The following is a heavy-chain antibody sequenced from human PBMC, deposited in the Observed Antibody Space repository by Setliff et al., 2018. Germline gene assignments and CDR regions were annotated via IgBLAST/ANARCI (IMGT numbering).Heavy chain of an antibody. D-gene: IGHD3-16*01. CDR1: GYTSNSYA. CDR3: AKVDSLWDSEYYFDY. V-gene: IGHV3-30*02. CDR2: IRYDGSNK. J-gene: IGHJ4*02. Sequence: GGSLRLSCAASGYTSNSYAMHWVRQAPGKGLEWVAFIRYDGSNKYYADSVKGRFTISRDNSRNTLDLQMNSLGTEDTAVYYCAKVDSLWDSEYYFDYWGQGTLVTVSS.